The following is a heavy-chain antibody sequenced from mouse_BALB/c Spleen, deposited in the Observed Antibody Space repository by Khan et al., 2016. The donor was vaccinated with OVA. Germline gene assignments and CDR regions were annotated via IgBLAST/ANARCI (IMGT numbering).Heavy chain of an antibody. CDR2: IWSDGST. CDR3: ARQPYYHYNIMDY. CDR1: GFSLTNYG. J-gene: IGHJ4*01. V-gene: IGHV2-6-1*01. D-gene: IGHD2-10*01. Sequence: QVQLKESGPGLVAPSQSLSITCTISGFSLTNYGVHWVRQPPGKGLEWLVVIWSDGSTTYNSALKSRLTISKDNSKSQVFLKMNSRQDDDTAVYFGARQPYYHYNIMDYWGQGTSVTVSS.